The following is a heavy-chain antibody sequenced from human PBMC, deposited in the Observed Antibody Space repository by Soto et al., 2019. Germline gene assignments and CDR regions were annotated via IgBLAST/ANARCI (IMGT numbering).Heavy chain of an antibody. J-gene: IGHJ6*02. V-gene: IGHV1-69*12. Sequence: QVQLVQSGAEVKKPGSSVKVSCTASGGSLSNFGISWVRQAPGQGLEWMGAIIPVFGTPNYAQKFQDRVTINADESTTTVCMEVRSLTSDDTAVYYCARGDATKIVVTTYYAMDVWGQGTTVTVSS. CDR1: GGSLSNFG. CDR2: IIPVFGTP. CDR3: ARGDATKIVVTTYYAMDV. D-gene: IGHD3-22*01.